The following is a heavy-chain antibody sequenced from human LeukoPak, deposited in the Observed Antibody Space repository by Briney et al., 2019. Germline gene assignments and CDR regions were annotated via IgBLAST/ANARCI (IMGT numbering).Heavy chain of an antibody. CDR3: AKKGYYDGSGYYMYYFDH. V-gene: IGHV3-48*04. D-gene: IGHD3-22*01. J-gene: IGHJ4*02. CDR1: GFTFSTYN. Sequence: GGSLRLSCAASGFTFSTYNMNWVRQAPGKGLEWVSYISSSGITIYYADSVKGRFTISRDNTNNSPYLQMNSLRAEDTAVYYCAKKGYYDGSGYYMYYFDHWGQGTLVTVSS. CDR2: ISSSGITI.